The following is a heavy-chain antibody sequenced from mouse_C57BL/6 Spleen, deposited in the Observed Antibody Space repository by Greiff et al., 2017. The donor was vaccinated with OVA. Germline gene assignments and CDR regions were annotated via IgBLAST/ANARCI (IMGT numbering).Heavy chain of an antibody. J-gene: IGHJ1*03. D-gene: IGHD1-1*01. CDR3: ARETYYAPVEYFDV. CDR1: GFSLTSYG. CDR2: IWSGGST. V-gene: IGHV2-2*01. Sequence: VNLVESGPGLVQPSQSLSITCTVSGFSLTSYGVHWVRQSPGKGLEWLGVIWSGGSTDYNAAFISRLSISKDNSKSQVFFKMNSLQADDTAIYYCARETYYAPVEYFDVWGTGTTVTVSS.